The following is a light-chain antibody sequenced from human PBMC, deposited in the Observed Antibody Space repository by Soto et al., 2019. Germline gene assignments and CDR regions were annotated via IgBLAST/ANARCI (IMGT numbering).Light chain of an antibody. CDR1: SSDLGGYDY. J-gene: IGLJ2*01. Sequence: QSALTQPASVSGSPGQSITISCTGTSSDLGGYDYVSWYQQHPGKAPTLVIYAVNNRPSGVSNRFSGSKSGNTASLTISGLQAEDEADYYCNSYTSITTLGVFGGGTKLTVL. V-gene: IGLV2-14*01. CDR2: AVN. CDR3: NSYTSITTLGV.